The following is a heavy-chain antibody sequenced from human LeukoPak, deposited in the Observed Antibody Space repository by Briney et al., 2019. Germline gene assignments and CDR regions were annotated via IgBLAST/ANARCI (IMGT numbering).Heavy chain of an antibody. V-gene: IGHV1-18*01. J-gene: IGHJ4*02. D-gene: IGHD2-15*01. CDR2: ISAYNGNT. CDR1: GYAFTTYG. CDR3: ASHPVKEYPSYSR. Sequence: ASVKVSCKASGYAFTTYGISWVRQAPGQGLEWMGWISAYNGNTNYAQKLQGRVTMTTDTSTSTAYMELRSLRSDDTAVYYCASHPVKEYPSYSRWGQGTLVTVSS.